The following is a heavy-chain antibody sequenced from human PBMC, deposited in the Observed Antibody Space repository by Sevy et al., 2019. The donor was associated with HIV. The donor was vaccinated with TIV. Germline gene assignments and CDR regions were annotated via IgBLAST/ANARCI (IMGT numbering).Heavy chain of an antibody. CDR2: IYPGDSDT. Sequence: GESLKISCKGSGYSFTSYWIGWVRQMPGKGLEWMGIIYPGDSDTRYSPSFQGQVTISADRSISTAYLQWSSLKASDTAMYYGARHDPYSSSRGTTGGFDPWGQGTLVTVSS. V-gene: IGHV5-51*01. D-gene: IGHD6-13*01. CDR1: GYSFTSYW. J-gene: IGHJ5*02. CDR3: ARHDPYSSSRGTTGGFDP.